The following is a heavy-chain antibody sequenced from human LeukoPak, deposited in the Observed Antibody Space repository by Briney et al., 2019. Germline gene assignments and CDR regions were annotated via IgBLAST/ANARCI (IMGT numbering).Heavy chain of an antibody. Sequence: PGGSLRLSCAASGFTFSSYAMSWVRQAPGKGLEWVSIISGSGGSTYYADSMKGRFTISRDNSKNTLYLQMNSLRAEDTAEYYCVKKGGGATGYFDYWGQGTLVTVSS. V-gene: IGHV3-23*01. D-gene: IGHD1-26*01. J-gene: IGHJ4*02. CDR1: GFTFSSYA. CDR3: VKKGGGATGYFDY. CDR2: ISGSGGST.